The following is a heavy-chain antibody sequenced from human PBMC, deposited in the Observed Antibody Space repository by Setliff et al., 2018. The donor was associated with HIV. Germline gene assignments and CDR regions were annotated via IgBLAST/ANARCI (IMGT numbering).Heavy chain of an antibody. CDR1: GFPLYTYD. CDR3: AAVFTGEPGRSLDY. D-gene: IGHD1-26*01. Sequence: GGSLRLSCEASGFPLYTYDMNWVRQAPGKALEWISFISHGGATKYYADSVKGRFTISRDNAKNSLYLVMNDLRADDTATYYCAAVFTGEPGRSLDYWGQGTPVTVSS. V-gene: IGHV3-48*01. J-gene: IGHJ4*02. CDR2: ISHGGATK.